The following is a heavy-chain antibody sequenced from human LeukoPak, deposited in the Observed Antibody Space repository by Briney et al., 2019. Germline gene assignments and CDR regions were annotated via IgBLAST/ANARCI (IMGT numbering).Heavy chain of an antibody. J-gene: IGHJ4*02. D-gene: IGHD4-23*01. V-gene: IGHV3-74*01. CDR3: ARGAHYDDYGGGYFDY. CDR2: INTDGSST. CDR1: GFTFSNYW. Sequence: GGSLRLSCAASGFTFSNYWMHWVRQAPGKGLVWVSRINTDGSSTSYADSVKGRFTISRDNAKNTLYLQMNSLRDEDTAVYYCARGAHYDDYGGGYFDYWGQGTLVTVSS.